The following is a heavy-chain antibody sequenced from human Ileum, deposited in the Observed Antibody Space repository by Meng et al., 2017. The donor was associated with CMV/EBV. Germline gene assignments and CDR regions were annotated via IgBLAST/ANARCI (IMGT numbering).Heavy chain of an antibody. J-gene: IGHJ6*02. CDR2: ISGSGNII. V-gene: IGHV3-11*01. CDR1: GFIFSDYY. Sequence: GGSLRLSCAASGFIFSDYYMNWIRQAPGEGLEWISHISGSGNIIKYADSVKGRFTITRDNAKSSVYLQMNSLRDEDTALYYCARGGYGIYVMDVRGQGTKCSVSS. D-gene: IGHD2-15*01. CDR3: ARGGYGIYVMDV.